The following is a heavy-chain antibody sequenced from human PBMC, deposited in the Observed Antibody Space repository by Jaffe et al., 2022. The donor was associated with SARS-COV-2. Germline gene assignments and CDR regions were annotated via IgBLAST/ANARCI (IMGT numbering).Heavy chain of an antibody. CDR3: ARGGYSGYDGSYYYYGMDV. J-gene: IGHJ6*02. D-gene: IGHD5-12*01. Sequence: QVQLVESGGGVVQPGRSLRLSCAASGFTFSSYAMHWVRQAPGKGLEWVAVISYDGSNKYYADSVKGRFTISRDNSKNTLYLQMNSLRAEDTAVYYCARGGYSGYDGSYYYYGMDVWGQGTTVTVSS. CDR2: ISYDGSNK. CDR1: GFTFSSYA. V-gene: IGHV3-30-3*01.